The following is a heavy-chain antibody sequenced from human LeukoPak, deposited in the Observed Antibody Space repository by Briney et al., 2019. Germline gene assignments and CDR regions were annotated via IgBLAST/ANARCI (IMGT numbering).Heavy chain of an antibody. V-gene: IGHV3-23*01. D-gene: IGHD5-12*01. J-gene: IGHJ4*02. CDR1: GFTFSSYA. CDR3: AKDPEGGYSGYFDY. Sequence: PGGSLRLSCAASGFTFSSYAMSWVRQAPGKGLEWVSAISGSGGSTYYADSVKGRFTISRDNSKNTLYLQMNSERAEDRAVYYCAKDPEGGYSGYFDYWGQGTLVTVSS. CDR2: ISGSGGST.